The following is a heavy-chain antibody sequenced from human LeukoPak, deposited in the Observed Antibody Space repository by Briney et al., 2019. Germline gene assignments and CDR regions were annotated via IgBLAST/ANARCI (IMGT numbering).Heavy chain of an antibody. CDR3: ATTPQRGYSYGWGTDAFDI. D-gene: IGHD5-18*01. J-gene: IGHJ3*02. CDR2: IYTSGST. Sequence: SSETLSLTCTVSGGSISSGSYYWSWIRQPAGKGLEWIGRIYTSGSTNYNPSLKSRVTISVDTSKNQFSLKLSSVTAADTAVYYCATTPQRGYSYGWGTDAFDIWGQGTMVTVSS. V-gene: IGHV4-61*02. CDR1: GGSISSGSYY.